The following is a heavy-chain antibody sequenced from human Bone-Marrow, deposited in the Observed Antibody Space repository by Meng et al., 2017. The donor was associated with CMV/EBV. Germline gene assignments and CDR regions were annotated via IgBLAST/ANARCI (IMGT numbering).Heavy chain of an antibody. J-gene: IGHJ6*02. CDR3: ARSYPNFYYSMDV. D-gene: IGHD4-23*01. Sequence: GGSLRLSCAASGFTFSSYWMSWVRQAPGKGLEWVANIKQDGSEKYYVDSVKGRFTISRDNAKNTLYLQMNSLRAEDTAVFYCARSYPNFYYSMDVWGRGTTVTVSS. V-gene: IGHV3-7*01. CDR2: IKQDGSEK. CDR1: GFTFSSYW.